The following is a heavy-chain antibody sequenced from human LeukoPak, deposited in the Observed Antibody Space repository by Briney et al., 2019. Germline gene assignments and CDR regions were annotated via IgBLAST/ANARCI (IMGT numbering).Heavy chain of an antibody. Sequence: PGGSLRLSCAASGFTFSSYGMHWVRQAPGRGLEWVAFIRYDGSNKYYADSVKGRFTISRDNSKNTLYLQMNSLRAEDTAVYYCAKERDYDSSGYSGRGYYFDYWGQGTLVTVSS. V-gene: IGHV3-30*02. CDR3: AKERDYDSSGYSGRGYYFDY. J-gene: IGHJ4*02. CDR2: IRYDGSNK. D-gene: IGHD3-22*01. CDR1: GFTFSSYG.